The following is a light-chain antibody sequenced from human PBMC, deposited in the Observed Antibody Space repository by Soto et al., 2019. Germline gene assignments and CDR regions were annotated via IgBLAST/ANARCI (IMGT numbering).Light chain of an antibody. V-gene: IGLV1-44*01. CDR1: SSNIGSNT. CDR3: VAWDASLSGYVV. J-gene: IGLJ2*01. Sequence: QSVLTQPPSASGTPGQRVTISCSGSSSNIGSNTVNWYAQLPGTAPKLVIYSNNQRPSGVTDRFSGSKSGTSASLAISGLQSEDEADYYCVAWDASLSGYVVLGGGTKVTV. CDR2: SNN.